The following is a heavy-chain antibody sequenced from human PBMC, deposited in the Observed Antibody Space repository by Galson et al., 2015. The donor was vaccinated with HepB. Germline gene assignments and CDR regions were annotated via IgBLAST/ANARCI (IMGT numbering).Heavy chain of an antibody. D-gene: IGHD3-3*01. CDR3: ATRSTFGVVISY. J-gene: IGHJ4*02. CDR1: GYTFTGYY. CDR2: INPNSGDT. V-gene: IGHV1-2*02. Sequence: SVKVSCKASGYTFTGYYMHWVRQAPGQGLEWVGWINPNSGDTVYAQKFQGRVTMTRDTSISTAYMELSRLGSDDTAIYYCATRSTFGVVISYWGQGTLVTVSS.